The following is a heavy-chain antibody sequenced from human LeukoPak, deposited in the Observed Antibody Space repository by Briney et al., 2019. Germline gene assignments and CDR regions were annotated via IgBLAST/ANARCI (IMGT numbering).Heavy chain of an antibody. CDR3: ARVSGGKYYGYGDYPSDY. J-gene: IGHJ4*02. D-gene: IGHD4-17*01. CDR2: ISSSSSYI. Sequence: GGSLRLSCAASGFTFSSYSMNWVRQAPGKGLEWVSSISSSSSYIYYADSVKGRFTISRDNAKNSLYLQMNSLRAEDTAVYYCARVSGGKYYGYGDYPSDYWGQGTLVTVSS. CDR1: GFTFSSYS. V-gene: IGHV3-21*01.